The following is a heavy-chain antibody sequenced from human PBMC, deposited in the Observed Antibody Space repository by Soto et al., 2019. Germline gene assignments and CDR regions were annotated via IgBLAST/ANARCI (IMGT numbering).Heavy chain of an antibody. Sequence: ASVKVSGKASGYTFTGYYMHWVRQAPGQGLEWMGWINPNSGGTNYAQKFQGRVTMTRDTSISTAYMELSRLRSDDTAVYYCARDYYDSSGYYFWGQGTLVTVSA. CDR2: INPNSGGT. CDR1: GYTFTGYY. CDR3: ARDYYDSSGYYF. V-gene: IGHV1-2*02. D-gene: IGHD3-22*01. J-gene: IGHJ4*02.